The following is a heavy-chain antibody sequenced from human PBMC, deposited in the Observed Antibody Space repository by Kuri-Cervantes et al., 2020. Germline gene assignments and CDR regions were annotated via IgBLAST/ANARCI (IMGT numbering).Heavy chain of an antibody. J-gene: IGHJ4*02. CDR1: GFTFSDYY. CDR2: ISGSGSTI. CDR3: AKAAGDGSGPFVMNFDY. Sequence: GGSLRLSCAASGFTFSDYYMSWIRQAPGKGLEWVSYISGSGSTINYAASVRGRFTISRDNAKNSLYLQMNSLKAEDTALYYCAKAAGDGSGPFVMNFDYWGQGALVTVSS. D-gene: IGHD3-10*01. V-gene: IGHV3-11*01.